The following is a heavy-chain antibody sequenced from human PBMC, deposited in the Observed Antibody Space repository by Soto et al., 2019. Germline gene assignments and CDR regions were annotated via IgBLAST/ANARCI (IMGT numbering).Heavy chain of an antibody. D-gene: IGHD5-12*01. J-gene: IGHJ4*02. Sequence: QVQLVQSGAEVMRPGSSVKVSCNASGGTFNNYSLSWVRQAPGQGLEWVGGIIPIFNSANYAQKFQGRVKITADDPTSTAYIEQRSLRPDDPAVYYCAREVPVASYSFDFWGQGTLVTVSS. CDR2: IIPIFNSA. CDR1: GGTFNNYS. V-gene: IGHV1-69*01. CDR3: AREVPVASYSFDF.